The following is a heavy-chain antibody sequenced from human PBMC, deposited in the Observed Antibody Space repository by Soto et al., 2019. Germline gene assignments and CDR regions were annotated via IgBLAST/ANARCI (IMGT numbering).Heavy chain of an antibody. J-gene: IGHJ4*02. CDR2: ISYDASDT. CDR3: AKDPGYSNSWPFDY. Sequence: PGVSRRLSCAASGFTFSDYGMHWVRQAPGKGLEWVAVISYDASDTYYADSVKGRFTISRDNSKNTLFLQMNSLRTDDTAVYYCAKDPGYSNSWPFDYWGQGTLVTVSS. CDR1: GFTFSDYG. D-gene: IGHD6-13*01. V-gene: IGHV3-30*18.